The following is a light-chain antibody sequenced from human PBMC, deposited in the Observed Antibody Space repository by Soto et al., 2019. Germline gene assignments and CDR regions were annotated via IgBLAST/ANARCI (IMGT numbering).Light chain of an antibody. Sequence: EIVLTQSPGTLSLSPGERATLSCRASQSVPSSYLAWYQQKPGQAPRLLIYGASTRATGIPARFSGSGSGTEFTLTISSLQSEDFAIYFCQQYNNWPPDRTFGQGTKVEIK. CDR3: QQYNNWPPDRT. J-gene: IGKJ1*01. V-gene: IGKV3-15*01. CDR2: GAS. CDR1: QSVPSSY.